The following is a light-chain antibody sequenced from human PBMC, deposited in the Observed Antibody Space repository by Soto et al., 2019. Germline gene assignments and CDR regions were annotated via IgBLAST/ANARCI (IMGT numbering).Light chain of an antibody. Sequence: QSALTQPGSVSGSPGQSISISCIGTSSDVGSYNYVSWYQQHPGRAPKLMIYEVINRPSGVSNRFSGSKSGNTTSLTISGLQAEDEADYYCSSYTSSSSLYVFGTGTKVTVL. J-gene: IGLJ1*01. CDR2: EVI. CDR3: SSYTSSSSLYV. CDR1: SSDVGSYNY. V-gene: IGLV2-14*03.